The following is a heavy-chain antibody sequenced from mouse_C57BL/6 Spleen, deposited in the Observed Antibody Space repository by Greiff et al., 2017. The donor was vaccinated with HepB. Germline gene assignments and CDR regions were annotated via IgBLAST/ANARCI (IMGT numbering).Heavy chain of an antibody. J-gene: IGHJ1*03. CDR3: TRASYYSNYDWYFDV. D-gene: IGHD2-5*01. Sequence: EVMLVESGEGLVKPGGSLKLSCAASGFTFSSYAMSWVRQTPEKRLEWVAYISSGGDYIYYADTVKGRFTISRDNARNTLYLQMSSLKSEDTAMYYCTRASYYSNYDWYFDVWGTGTTVTVSS. V-gene: IGHV5-9-1*02. CDR2: ISSGGDYI. CDR1: GFTFSSYA.